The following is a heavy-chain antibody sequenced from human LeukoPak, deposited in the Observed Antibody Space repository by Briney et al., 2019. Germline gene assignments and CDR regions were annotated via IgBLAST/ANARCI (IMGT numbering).Heavy chain of an antibody. J-gene: IGHJ5*02. Sequence: GGSLRLSCAASGFTFSGSAMHWVRQASGKGLEWVGRIRSKANSYATAYGASVKGRFTISRDDSKNTAYLQMNSLKTEDTAGYYGTRQPQYDSSGYGPDPWGQGTLVTVSS. CDR2: IRSKANSYAT. D-gene: IGHD3-22*01. CDR3: TRQPQYDSSGYGPDP. CDR1: GFTFSGSA. V-gene: IGHV3-73*01.